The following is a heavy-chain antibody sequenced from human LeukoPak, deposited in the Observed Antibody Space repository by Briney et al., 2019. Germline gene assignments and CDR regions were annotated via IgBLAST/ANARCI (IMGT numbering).Heavy chain of an antibody. V-gene: IGHV3-23*01. CDR2: ISGSGGST. J-gene: IGHJ4*02. CDR1: GFTFSSYA. D-gene: IGHD4-17*01. Sequence: GGSLRLSCAASGFTFSSYAMSWVRQAPGKGLEWVSAISGSGGSTYYADSVKGRFTISRDNFKNTLYLQMNSLRAEDPAGNYWAKVAPPFSGDYCFDYWGQGTLVTVSS. CDR3: AKVAPPFSGDYCFDY.